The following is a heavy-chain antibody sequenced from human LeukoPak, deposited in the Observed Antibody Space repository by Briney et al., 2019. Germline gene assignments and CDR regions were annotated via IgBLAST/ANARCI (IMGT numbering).Heavy chain of an antibody. CDR3: ARGDYYDSSGYSP. V-gene: IGHV4-59*01. CDR1: GGSITNYY. J-gene: IGHJ5*02. CDR2: IYYSGST. D-gene: IGHD3-22*01. Sequence: SETLSLTCTVSGGSITNYYWSWIRQPPGKGLEWIGYIYYSGSTNYNPSLKSRVTISVDTSKNQFSLKLSSVTAADTAVYYCARGDYYDSSGYSPWGQGTLVTVSS.